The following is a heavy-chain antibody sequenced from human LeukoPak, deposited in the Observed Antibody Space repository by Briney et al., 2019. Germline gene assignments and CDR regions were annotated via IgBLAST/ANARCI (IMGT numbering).Heavy chain of an antibody. J-gene: IGHJ6*03. CDR2: MNPNSGNT. D-gene: IGHD6-19*01. Sequence: ASVKVSCKASGGTFNSYAINWVRQATGQGLEWMGWMNPNSGNTGYAQKFQGRVTITRNTSISTAYMELSSLRSEDTAVYYCARVVASGQWLVPVYYYYYMDVWGKGTTVTVSS. CDR1: GGTFNSYA. V-gene: IGHV1-8*03. CDR3: ARVVASGQWLVPVYYYYYMDV.